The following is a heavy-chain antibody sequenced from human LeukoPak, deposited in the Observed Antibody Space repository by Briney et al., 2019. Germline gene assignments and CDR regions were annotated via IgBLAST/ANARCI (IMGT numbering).Heavy chain of an antibody. J-gene: IGHJ4*02. CDR1: GGSISSYY. CDR2: IYYSGST. V-gene: IGHV4-59*01. CDR3: ARDGRIAVAGMDYFDY. D-gene: IGHD6-19*01. Sequence: KPSETLSLTCTVSGGSISSYYWSWIRQPPGKGLEWIGYIYYSGSTNYNPSLKSRVTISVDTSKNQFSLKLSSVTAADTAVYYCARDGRIAVAGMDYFDYWGQGTLVTASS.